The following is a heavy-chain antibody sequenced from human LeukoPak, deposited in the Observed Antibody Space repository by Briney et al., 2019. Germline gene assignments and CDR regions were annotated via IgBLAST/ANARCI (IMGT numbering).Heavy chain of an antibody. CDR2: INHSGRT. CDR1: GGSLSGYN. V-gene: IGHV4-34*01. CDR3: ARAVSYYDFWSGYYSLLNYYYMDV. D-gene: IGHD3-3*01. Sequence: SETLSLTCAVSGGSLSGYNWSWIRQPPGKGLEWIWEINHSGRTHYNPSIKSRVSRSVDTPKNQCSLKLSSVTAAHTAVYYCARAVSYYDFWSGYYSLLNYYYMDVWGKGTTVTVSS. J-gene: IGHJ6*03.